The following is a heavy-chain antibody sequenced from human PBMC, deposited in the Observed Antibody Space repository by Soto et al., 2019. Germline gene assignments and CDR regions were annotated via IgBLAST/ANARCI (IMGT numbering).Heavy chain of an antibody. J-gene: IGHJ6*02. D-gene: IGHD3-3*01. CDR2: ISYDGSNK. CDR3: AKDRATNAIFGVVIPSRTDYYGMDV. CDR1: GFTFSSYG. Sequence: PGGSLRLSCAASGFTFSSYGMHWVRQAPGKGLEWVAVISYDGSNKYYADSVKGRFTISRDNSKNTLYLQMNSLRAEDTAVYYCAKDRATNAIFGVVIPSRTDYYGMDVWGQGTTVTVSS. V-gene: IGHV3-30*18.